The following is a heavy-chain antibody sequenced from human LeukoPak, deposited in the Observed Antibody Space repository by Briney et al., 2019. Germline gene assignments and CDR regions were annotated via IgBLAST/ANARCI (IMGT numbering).Heavy chain of an antibody. D-gene: IGHD6-13*01. V-gene: IGHV3-23*01. Sequence: PGGSLRLSCAASGFTFSSYAMSWVRQAPGKGLEWVSAISGSGGSTYYADSVKGRFTISRDNSKNTLYLKMNSLRAEDTAVYYCAKHSGQGDSSSWSYYFDYWGQGTLVTVSS. CDR1: GFTFSSYA. CDR2: ISGSGGST. J-gene: IGHJ4*02. CDR3: AKHSGQGDSSSWSYYFDY.